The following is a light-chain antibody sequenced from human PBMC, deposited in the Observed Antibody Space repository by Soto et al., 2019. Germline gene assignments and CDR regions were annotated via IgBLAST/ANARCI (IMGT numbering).Light chain of an antibody. CDR2: GAS. CDR3: QQYNTWPPIT. J-gene: IGKJ5*01. Sequence: EIVLTQSPATLSLSTGERATLSCRASQSVRSNLAWYQQKPGQAPRLLIYGASTRATGLPARFSGSGSGTDFTLTISSLQSEDFAVYYCQQYNTWPPITFGQGTRLEIK. V-gene: IGKV3-15*01. CDR1: QSVRSN.